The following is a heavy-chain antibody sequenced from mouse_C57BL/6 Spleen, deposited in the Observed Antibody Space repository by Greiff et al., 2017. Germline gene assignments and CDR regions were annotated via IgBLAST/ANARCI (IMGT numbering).Heavy chain of an antibody. CDR1: GYTFTSYW. CDR3: ARKLGEGYWYVDV. J-gene: IGHJ1*03. V-gene: IGHV1-69*01. Sequence: QVQLQQPGAELVMPGASVKLSCKASGYTFTSYWMHWVKQRPGQGLEWIGEIDPSDSYTNYNQKFKGKSTLTVDKSSSTAYMQLSSLTSEDSAVYYCARKLGEGYWYVDVWGTGTTVTVSS. CDR2: IDPSDSYT. D-gene: IGHD4-1*01.